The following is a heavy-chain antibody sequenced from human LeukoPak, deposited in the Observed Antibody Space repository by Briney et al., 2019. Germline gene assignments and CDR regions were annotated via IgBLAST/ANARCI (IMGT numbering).Heavy chain of an antibody. CDR1: GGSFSGYY. CDR2: INHSGST. CDR3: ARPPGIAAAWFDP. D-gene: IGHD6-13*01. Sequence: SETLSLTCAVYGGSFSGYYWSWLRQPPGKGLEWIGEINHSGSTNYNPSLKSRVTISVDTSKDQFSLKLTSVTAADTAVYYCARPPGIAAAWFDPWGQGTLVTVSS. J-gene: IGHJ5*02. V-gene: IGHV4-34*01.